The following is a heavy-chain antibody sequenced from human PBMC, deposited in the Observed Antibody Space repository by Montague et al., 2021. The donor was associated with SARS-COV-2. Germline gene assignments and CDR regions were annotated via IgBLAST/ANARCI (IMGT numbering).Heavy chain of an antibody. CDR3: ARAERGSCGDGNCYQYFFNY. CDR1: GDSVSTNSGT. CDR2: PYYRSEWYS. V-gene: IGHV6-1*01. Sequence: CAISGDSVSTNSGTSNWLTLSPSTPLECLGRPYYRSEWYSDYSVSVKSRISINPDTSKNQFSLQLNSATPEDTAVYYCARAERGSCGDGNCYQYFFNYWGQGTLVTVSS. J-gene: IGHJ4*02. D-gene: IGHD2-15*01.